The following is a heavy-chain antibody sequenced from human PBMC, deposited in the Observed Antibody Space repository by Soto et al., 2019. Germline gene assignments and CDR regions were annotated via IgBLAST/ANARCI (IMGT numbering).Heavy chain of an antibody. V-gene: IGHV3-15*01. J-gene: IGHJ4*02. CDR2: IKSKTDGGTT. CDR1: GFTFSNAW. CDR3: TTDIDILTGYYPAHHYNY. Sequence: PGGSLRLSCAASGFTFSNAWMSWVRQAPGKGLEWVGRIKSKTDGGTTDYAAPVKGRFTISRDDSKNTLYLQMNSLKTEDTAVYYCTTDIDILTGYYPAHHYNYWGQGTLVTVSS. D-gene: IGHD3-9*01.